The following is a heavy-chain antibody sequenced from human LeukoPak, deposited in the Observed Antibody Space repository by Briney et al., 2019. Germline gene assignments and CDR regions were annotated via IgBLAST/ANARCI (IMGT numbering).Heavy chain of an antibody. J-gene: IGHJ6*02. CDR3: ARAYDILTGYRYYYGMDV. V-gene: IGHV1-2*02. Sequence: ASVKVSCKASGYTFTGYYMHWVRQAPGQGLEWMGWINPNSGGTNSALKFQGRVTMTRDTSISTAYMELSRLTSDDTAVYYCARAYDILTGYRYYYGMDVWGQGTTVTVSS. CDR2: INPNSGGT. D-gene: IGHD3-9*01. CDR1: GYTFTGYY.